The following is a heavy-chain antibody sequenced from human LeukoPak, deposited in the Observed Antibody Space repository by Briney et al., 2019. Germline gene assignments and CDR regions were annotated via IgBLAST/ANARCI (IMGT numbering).Heavy chain of an antibody. CDR2: ISGTSGTI. Sequence: GGSLRLSCAASGFTFSNYAMSWVRHAPGKGLEWVSGISGTSGTINYAAPVKGRFTISRYNSKNTLYLQMNSLRVDDMAVYYCAKRLGDPRAFDYWGQGTLVTVSS. J-gene: IGHJ4*02. V-gene: IGHV3-23*01. D-gene: IGHD2-21*02. CDR3: AKRLGDPRAFDY. CDR1: GFTFSNYA.